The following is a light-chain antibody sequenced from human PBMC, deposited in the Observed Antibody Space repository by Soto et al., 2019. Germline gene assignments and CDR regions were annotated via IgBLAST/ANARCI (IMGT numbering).Light chain of an antibody. CDR1: QSISTK. V-gene: IGKV3-20*01. Sequence: IVMTQSPATLSVSPGERATLCCRASQSISTKLAWYQQKPGQAPRLLIYGASSRATGIPDRFSGSGSGTDFTLTISRLEPEDFAVYYCQQYGSSFTFGQGTRLEI. J-gene: IGKJ5*01. CDR3: QQYGSSFT. CDR2: GAS.